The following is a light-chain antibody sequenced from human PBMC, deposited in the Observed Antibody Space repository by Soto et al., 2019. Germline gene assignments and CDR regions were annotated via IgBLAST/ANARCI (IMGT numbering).Light chain of an antibody. CDR1: QNVRSNY. J-gene: IGKJ1*01. V-gene: IGKV3-20*01. Sequence: ESVFTQSPGALALSPGERVTLSCRASQNVRSNYLAWYQQKPGQAPRLLIYGASTRASGIPERFSGSGSGTDFTLTISGLQSEDFAVYYCQQYNNWPQTFGQGTKVDIK. CDR3: QQYNNWPQT. CDR2: GAS.